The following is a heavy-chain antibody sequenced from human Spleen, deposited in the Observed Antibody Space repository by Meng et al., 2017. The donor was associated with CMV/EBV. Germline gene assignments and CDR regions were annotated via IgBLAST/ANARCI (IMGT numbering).Heavy chain of an antibody. Sequence: LSCVASGFTFSGYGLQWVRQAPGKGLEWVAVIWYDGSKTYYGDSVKGRFTIFRDNSKKTLYLEMSSLRVEDTAVYYCARGTRSSVDHWGQGTLVTVSS. D-gene: IGHD1-1*01. J-gene: IGHJ4*02. V-gene: IGHV3-33*01. CDR1: GFTFSGYG. CDR2: IWYDGSKT. CDR3: ARGTRSSVDH.